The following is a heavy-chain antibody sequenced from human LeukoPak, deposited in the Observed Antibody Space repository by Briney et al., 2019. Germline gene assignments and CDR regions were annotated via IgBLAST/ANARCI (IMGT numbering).Heavy chain of an antibody. Sequence: SETLSLTCTVSGGSISSYYWSWIRQPPGKGLEWMGYIYYSGSTNYNPSLKSRVTISVDTSKNQFSLKLSSVTAADTAVYYCARRGYYGSGSYWFDPWGQGTLVTVSS. D-gene: IGHD3-10*01. J-gene: IGHJ5*02. CDR2: IYYSGST. V-gene: IGHV4-59*08. CDR3: ARRGYYGSGSYWFDP. CDR1: GGSISSYY.